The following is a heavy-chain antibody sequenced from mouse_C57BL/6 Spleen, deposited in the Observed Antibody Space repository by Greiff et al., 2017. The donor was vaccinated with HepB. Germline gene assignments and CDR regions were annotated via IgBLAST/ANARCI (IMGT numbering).Heavy chain of an antibody. CDR2: TSGGDDK. D-gene: IGHD1-1*01. V-gene: IGHV8-12*01. CDR3: ARRRYCSSPMDD. Sequence: QVTLKESGPGILQSSQTLSLTCSFSGFSLSTSGMGVSWIRPPSGKGREWLAHTSGGDDKCYQPSLKSRLTISKDTSRNQVFLKITSVDTADTATYDCARRRYCSSPMDDRGQGTSVTVSS. J-gene: IGHJ4*01. CDR1: GFSLSTSGMG.